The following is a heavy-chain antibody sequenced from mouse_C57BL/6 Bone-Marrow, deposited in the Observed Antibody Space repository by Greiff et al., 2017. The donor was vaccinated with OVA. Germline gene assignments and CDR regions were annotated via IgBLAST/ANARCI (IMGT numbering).Heavy chain of an antibody. V-gene: IGHV1-72*01. J-gene: IGHJ3*01. D-gene: IGHD2-3*01. CDR3: ARYGVEWLLRPPFAY. CDR1: GYTFTSYW. Sequence: VQLQQPGAELVKPGASVKLSCKASGYTFTSYWMHWVKQRPGRGLEWIGRIDPNSGGPKYNEKFKSKATLTVDKPSSTAYMQLRSLTSEDSACYYCARYGVEWLLRPPFAYWGQGTLVTVSA. CDR2: IDPNSGGP.